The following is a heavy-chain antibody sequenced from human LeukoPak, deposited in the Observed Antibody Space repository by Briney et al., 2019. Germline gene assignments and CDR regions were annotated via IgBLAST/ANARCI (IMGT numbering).Heavy chain of an antibody. J-gene: IGHJ3*02. Sequence: SETLSLTCIVSGGSISSYYWSWIRQPPGKGLEWIGYIYYSGSTNYNPSLKSRVTISVDASKNQFSLKLSSVTAADTAVYYCARFLYSSSYAFDIWGQGTMVTVSS. D-gene: IGHD6-13*01. CDR1: GGSISSYY. CDR3: ARFLYSSSYAFDI. CDR2: IYYSGST. V-gene: IGHV4-59*01.